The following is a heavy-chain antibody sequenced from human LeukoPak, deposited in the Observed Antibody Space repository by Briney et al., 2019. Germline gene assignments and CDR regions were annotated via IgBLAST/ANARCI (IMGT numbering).Heavy chain of an antibody. CDR1: GGSFSGYY. Sequence: PSETLSLTSAVYGGSFSGYYWSWIRQPPGKGLEWIGEINHSGSTNYNPSLKSRVTISVDTSKNQFSLKLSSVTAADTAVYYCARGRGGSSDYYYYYYMDVWGKGTTVTVSS. V-gene: IGHV4-34*01. J-gene: IGHJ6*03. CDR2: INHSGST. CDR3: ARGRGGSSDYYYYYYMDV. D-gene: IGHD1-26*01.